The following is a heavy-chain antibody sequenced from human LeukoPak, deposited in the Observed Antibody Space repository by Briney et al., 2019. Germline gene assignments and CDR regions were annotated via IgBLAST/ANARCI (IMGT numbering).Heavy chain of an antibody. J-gene: IGHJ6*03. CDR3: ARPGRGYYYYYMDV. Sequence: GSLRLSCAASGFTFSDYYMNWIRQPPGKGLEWIGSIYHSGSTYYNPSLKSRVTISVDTSKNQFSLKLSSVTAADTAVYYCARPGRGYYYYYMDVWGKGTTVTVSS. CDR1: GFTFSDYY. D-gene: IGHD3-10*01. V-gene: IGHV4-38-2*01. CDR2: IYHSGST.